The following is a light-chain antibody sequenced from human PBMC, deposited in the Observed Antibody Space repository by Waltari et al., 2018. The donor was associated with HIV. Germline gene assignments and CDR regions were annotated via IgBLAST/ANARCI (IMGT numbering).Light chain of an antibody. Sequence: EIVMTQSPATLSVSPGERATLSCRASQSVSSNLAWYQQKPGQAPRLLIYGASTRATGIPARFSGSGSGTEFTHTISSLQSEDFAVYYCQHYNNWTFGQGTKVEIK. V-gene: IGKV3-15*01. CDR2: GAS. J-gene: IGKJ1*01. CDR3: QHYNNWT. CDR1: QSVSSN.